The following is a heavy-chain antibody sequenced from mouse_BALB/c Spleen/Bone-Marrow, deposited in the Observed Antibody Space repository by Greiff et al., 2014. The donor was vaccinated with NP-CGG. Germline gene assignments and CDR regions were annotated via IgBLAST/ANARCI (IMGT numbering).Heavy chain of an antibody. CDR3: ARERDYDYAYAMDY. J-gene: IGHJ4*01. D-gene: IGHD2-4*01. Sequence: EVHLVESGAELVKPGASVKLSCTASGFNIKDTYMHWVKQRPEQGLEWIGRIDPANGNTKYDPKFQGKATITADTSSNTAYLQLSSLTSEDTAVYYCARERDYDYAYAMDYWGQGTSVTVSS. CDR1: GFNIKDTY. CDR2: IDPANGNT. V-gene: IGHV14-3*02.